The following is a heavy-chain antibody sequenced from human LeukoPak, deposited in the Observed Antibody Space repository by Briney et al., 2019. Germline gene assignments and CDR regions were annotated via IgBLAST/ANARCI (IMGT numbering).Heavy chain of an antibody. V-gene: IGHV4-4*07. CDR1: GGSISSYY. CDR2: IYTSGST. J-gene: IGHJ4*02. CDR3: ATSSEGAYSGYENFDY. D-gene: IGHD5-12*01. Sequence: SETLSLTCTVSGGSISSYYWSWIRQPAGKGLEWIGRIYTSGSTNYNPSLKSRVTMSVDTSKHQFSLKLSSVTAADTAVYYCATSSEGAYSGYENFDYWGQGTLVTVSS.